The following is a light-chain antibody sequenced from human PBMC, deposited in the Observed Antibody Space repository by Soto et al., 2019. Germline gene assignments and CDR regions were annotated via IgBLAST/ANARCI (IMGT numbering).Light chain of an antibody. CDR2: EVS. J-gene: IGLJ1*01. Sequence: QSALAQPASVSGSPGQSITISCTGTSSDVGGYRHVSWYQHHPGKAPKLMIYEVSNRPSGVSNRFSGSKSGYTASLTISGLQAEDEADYYCNSQRSSGTRVFGTGTKVTVL. CDR3: NSQRSSGTRV. CDR1: SSDVGGYRH. V-gene: IGLV2-14*01.